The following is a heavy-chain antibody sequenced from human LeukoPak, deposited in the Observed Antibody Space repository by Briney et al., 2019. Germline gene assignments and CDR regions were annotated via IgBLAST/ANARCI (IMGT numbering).Heavy chain of an antibody. Sequence: GGSLRLSCAASGFTFSSYAMHWVRQAPGKGLEWVAVISYDGGNKYYAGSVKGRFTISRDNSKNTLYLQMNSLRAEDTAVYYCARALGSFQGAFDIWGQGTMVTVSS. CDR2: ISYDGGNK. CDR3: ARALGSFQGAFDI. CDR1: GFTFSSYA. V-gene: IGHV3-30-3*01. J-gene: IGHJ3*02. D-gene: IGHD3-10*01.